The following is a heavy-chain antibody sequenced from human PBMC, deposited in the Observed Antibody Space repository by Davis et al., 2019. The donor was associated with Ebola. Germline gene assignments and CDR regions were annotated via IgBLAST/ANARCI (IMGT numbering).Heavy chain of an antibody. CDR2: ISWNSGSI. D-gene: IGHD3-10*02. J-gene: IGHJ6*04. CDR1: GFTFDDYA. CDR3: AKEMFSKRGMDV. Sequence: PGGSLRLSCAASGFTFDDYAMHWVRQAPGKGLEWVSGISWNSGSIGYADSVKGRFTISRDNAKNSLYLQMNSLRAEDTALYYCAKEMFSKRGMDVWGKGTTVTVSS. V-gene: IGHV3-9*01.